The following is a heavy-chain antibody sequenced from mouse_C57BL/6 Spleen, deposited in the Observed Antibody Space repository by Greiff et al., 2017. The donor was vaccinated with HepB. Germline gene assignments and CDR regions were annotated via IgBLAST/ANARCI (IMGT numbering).Heavy chain of an antibody. D-gene: IGHD2-5*01. CDR1: GYTFTDYY. Sequence: VQLVESGAELVRPGASVKLSCKASGYTFTDYYINWVKQRPGQGLEWIARIYPGSGNTYYNEKFKGKATLTAEKSSSTAYMQLSSLTSEDSAVYFCARSYYSNPAWFAYWGQGTLVTVSA. J-gene: IGHJ3*01. V-gene: IGHV1-76*01. CDR3: ARSYYSNPAWFAY. CDR2: IYPGSGNT.